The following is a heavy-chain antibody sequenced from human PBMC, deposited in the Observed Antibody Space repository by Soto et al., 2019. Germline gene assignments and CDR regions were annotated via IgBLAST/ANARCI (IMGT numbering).Heavy chain of an antibody. Sequence: SGPTLVNPTQTLTLTCTFSGFSLNTNKLLXGWVRQSPGQALEWLAFIYGNDDKRYSPSLKSRLTITKDTSKNQVILTMSKMDPVDTGTYYCAHRASLTSVDYWGQGTPVTVSS. J-gene: IGHJ4*02. CDR2: IYGNDDK. CDR3: AHRASLTSVDY. V-gene: IGHV2-5*01. CDR1: GFSLNTNKLL.